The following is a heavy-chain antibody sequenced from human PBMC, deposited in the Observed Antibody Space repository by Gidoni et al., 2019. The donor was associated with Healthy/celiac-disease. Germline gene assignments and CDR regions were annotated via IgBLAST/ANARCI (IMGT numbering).Heavy chain of an antibody. Sequence: QVQLQQWGAGLLKPSETLSLTCAVYGGSFSGYYWSWIRQPPGKGLEWIGEINHSGSTNYNPSLKSRVTISVDTSKNQFSLKLSSVTAADTAVYYCARSLPSFSHYYYGMDVWGQGTTVTVSS. J-gene: IGHJ6*02. CDR3: ARSLPSFSHYYYGMDV. CDR2: INHSGST. CDR1: GGSFSGYY. V-gene: IGHV4-34*01.